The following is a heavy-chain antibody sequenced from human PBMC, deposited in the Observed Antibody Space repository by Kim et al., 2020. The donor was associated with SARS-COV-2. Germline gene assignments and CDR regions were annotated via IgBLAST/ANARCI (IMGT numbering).Heavy chain of an antibody. CDR3: ARHVRNIMITFGGVVWFDP. V-gene: IGHV4-39*01. CDR2: IYYSGST. CDR1: GGSISSSSYY. D-gene: IGHD3-16*01. J-gene: IGHJ5*02. Sequence: SETLSLTCTVSGGSISSSSYYWGWIRQPPGKGLEWIGSIYYSGSTYYNPSLKSRVTISVDTSKNQFSLKLSSVTAADTAVYYCARHVRNIMITFGGVVWFDPWGQGTLVTVSS.